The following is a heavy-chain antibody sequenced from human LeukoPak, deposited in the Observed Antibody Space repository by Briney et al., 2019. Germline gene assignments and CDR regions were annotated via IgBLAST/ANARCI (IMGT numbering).Heavy chain of an antibody. J-gene: IGHJ4*02. Sequence: GGSLRLSCAASGFNFNTYTMNWVRQAPGKGLEWVTMIWFNGSKTYYADSVKGRFTISRDNSKNTLYLQMNSLRAEDTAVYYCASRPGPMIGPLDYWGQGTLVTVSS. CDR1: GFNFNTYT. CDR3: ASRPGPMIGPLDY. V-gene: IGHV3-33*08. CDR2: IWFNGSKT. D-gene: IGHD3-22*01.